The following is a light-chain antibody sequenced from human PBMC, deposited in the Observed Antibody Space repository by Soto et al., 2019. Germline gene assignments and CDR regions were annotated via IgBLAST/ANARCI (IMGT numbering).Light chain of an antibody. CDR2: GAS. Sequence: AIQLTQSPSSLSASVGDRVSITCRASQAISSHLAWYQQTPGTGPKLLIHGASVLQTGVPSRFSGSGNGPGTDFTLTISSLQPEDVATYYCQHINSYPRVTYGQGTKVDIK. CDR3: QHINSYPRVT. CDR1: QAISSH. V-gene: IGKV1-13*02. J-gene: IGKJ1*01.